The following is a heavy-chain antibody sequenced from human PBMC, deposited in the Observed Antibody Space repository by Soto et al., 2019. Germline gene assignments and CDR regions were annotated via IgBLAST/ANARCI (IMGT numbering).Heavy chain of an antibody. J-gene: IGHJ5*02. V-gene: IGHV4-59*01. D-gene: IGHD2-2*01. CDR1: GGSISSYY. Sequence: KPSETLSLTCTVSGGSISSYYWSWIRQPPGKGLEWIGYIYYSGSTNYNPSLKSRVTISVDTSKNQFSLKLSSVTAADTAVYYCAGGGICSSTSCYAESWFDPWGQGTLVTVSS. CDR2: IYYSGST. CDR3: AGGGICSSTSCYAESWFDP.